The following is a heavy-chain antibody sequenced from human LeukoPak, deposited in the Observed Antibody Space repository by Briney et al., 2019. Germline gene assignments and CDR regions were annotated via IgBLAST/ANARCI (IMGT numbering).Heavy chain of an antibody. J-gene: IGHJ4*02. Sequence: GGSLRLSCAASGFTFSSYAMSWVRQAPGKGLEWVSVIYAGGSTYYTDSVKGRFTISRDKSKNTLYLQMNSLRAEDTAVYYCATTGRGAGAFDYWGQGTLVTVSS. CDR1: GFTFSSYA. V-gene: IGHV3-53*01. CDR3: ATTGRGAGAFDY. CDR2: IYAGGST. D-gene: IGHD7-27*01.